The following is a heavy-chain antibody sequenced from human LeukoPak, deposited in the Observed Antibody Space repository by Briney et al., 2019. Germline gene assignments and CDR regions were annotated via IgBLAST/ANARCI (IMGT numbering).Heavy chain of an antibody. D-gene: IGHD1-1*01. CDR1: GESTRSYY. Sequence: PSETLSLTCTVSGESTRSYYWSWIRQPAGKGLEWIGRIYAGGNTNYNPSLKSRVTMSIDTSKNQFSLKLTSVTAADTAVYYCARDVNGIWPVDPWGQGTLVTVSS. J-gene: IGHJ5*02. CDR3: ARDVNGIWPVDP. V-gene: IGHV4-4*07. CDR2: IYAGGNT.